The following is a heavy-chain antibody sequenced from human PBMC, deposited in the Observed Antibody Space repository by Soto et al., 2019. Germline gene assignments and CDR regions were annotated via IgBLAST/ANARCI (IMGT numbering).Heavy chain of an antibody. Sequence: PSETLSLTCTVSGGSISSYYWSWIRQPAGKGLEWIGRIYTSGSTNYNPSLKSRVTMSVDTSKNQFSLKLSSVTAADTAVYYCARGGAPSDSSSLYWGLYYYYGTDFRGQGTNGPVS. CDR1: GGSISSYY. CDR3: ARGGAPSDSSSLYWGLYYYYGTDF. D-gene: IGHD6-13*01. J-gene: IGHJ6*02. V-gene: IGHV4-4*07. CDR2: IYTSGST.